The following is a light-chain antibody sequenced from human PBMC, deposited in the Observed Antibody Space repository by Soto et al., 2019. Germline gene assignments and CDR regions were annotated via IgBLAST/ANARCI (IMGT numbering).Light chain of an antibody. J-gene: IGKJ1*01. CDR1: QSVSSSY. Sequence: EIVLTQSPGTLSLSPGEIATLFFSASQSVSSSYLAWYQQKPGQAPRLLIYGASTRATGIPARFSGSGSGTDFTLTISRLEPEDFAVYFCYQYDSSPWTFGQGTKVDIK. CDR3: YQYDSSPWT. V-gene: IGKV3-20*01. CDR2: GAS.